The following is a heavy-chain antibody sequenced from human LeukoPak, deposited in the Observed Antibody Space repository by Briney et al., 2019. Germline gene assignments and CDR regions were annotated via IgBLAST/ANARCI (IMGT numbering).Heavy chain of an antibody. CDR3: ARGGGFVGARYFDY. CDR2: IYYSGST. V-gene: IGHV4-39*01. D-gene: IGHD1-26*01. J-gene: IGHJ4*02. Sequence: PSETLSLTCTVSGGSISSSSHYWGWIRQPPGKGLEWIGSIYYSGSTYYNPSLKSRVTIYVDTSKNQFSLKLSSVTAADTAVYYCARGGGFVGARYFDYWGQGTLVTVSS. CDR1: GGSISSSSHY.